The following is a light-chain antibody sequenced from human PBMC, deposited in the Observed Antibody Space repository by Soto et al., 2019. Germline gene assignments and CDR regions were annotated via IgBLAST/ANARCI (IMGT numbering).Light chain of an antibody. CDR2: DAS. Sequence: DIQMTQSPSSLSSSVGYRFTITCHASQDISNYLNWYQQKPGKAPKLLIYDASNLETGVPSRFSGSGSGADFTFTISSLQPEDIATYYCQQYDNLPLTFGGGTKVDIK. V-gene: IGKV1-33*01. J-gene: IGKJ4*01. CDR3: QQYDNLPLT. CDR1: QDISNY.